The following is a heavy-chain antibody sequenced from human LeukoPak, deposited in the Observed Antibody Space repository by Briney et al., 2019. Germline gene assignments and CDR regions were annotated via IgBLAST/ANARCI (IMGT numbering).Heavy chain of an antibody. D-gene: IGHD4-17*01. CDR2: KWYDGRDK. CDR1: GFTFSDYG. Sequence: GGSLRLSCAASGFTFSDYGMHWVRQAPGKGLEWVAVKWYDGRDKYYADSVKGRFTISRDNSKNTLYLQMNSLRAEDTAVYYCARDHRTTVTVYYFDYWGQGTLVTVSS. V-gene: IGHV3-33*01. CDR3: ARDHRTTVTVYYFDY. J-gene: IGHJ4*02.